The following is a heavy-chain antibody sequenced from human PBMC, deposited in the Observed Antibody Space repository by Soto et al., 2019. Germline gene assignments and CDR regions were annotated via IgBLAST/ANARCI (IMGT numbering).Heavy chain of an antibody. CDR1: GGSISSGDSY. J-gene: IGHJ4*02. CDR3: ARAVYYYDSSGHDYLYYFDS. D-gene: IGHD3-22*01. Sequence: SETLSLTCSVSGGSISSGDSYWSWIRQPPMKGLEWIGYISYSGSTSYNVSLKSRVSISVDTSKNQVSLKLSSVTAADTAMYYCARAVYYYDSSGHDYLYYFDSWGQGTLVTVS. V-gene: IGHV4-30-4*01. CDR2: ISYSGST.